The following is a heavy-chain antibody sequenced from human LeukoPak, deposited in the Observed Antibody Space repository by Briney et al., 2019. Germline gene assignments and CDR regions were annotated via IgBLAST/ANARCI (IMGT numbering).Heavy chain of an antibody. CDR3: ARGGSGWYDYYYYYMDV. CDR1: GYTFTSYY. Sequence: ASVKVSCKASGYTFTSYYMHWVRQAPGQGLEWMGTINPSGGSTSYAQKFQGRVTMTRDTSTSTVYMELSSLRSEDTAVYYCARGGSGWYDYYYYYMDVWGKGTTVTVSS. D-gene: IGHD6-19*01. V-gene: IGHV1-46*01. CDR2: INPSGGST. J-gene: IGHJ6*03.